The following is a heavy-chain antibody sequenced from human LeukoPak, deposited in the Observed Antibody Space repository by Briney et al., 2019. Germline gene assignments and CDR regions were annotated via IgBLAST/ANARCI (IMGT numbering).Heavy chain of an antibody. Sequence: ASVKVSCKASGYTFTSYDINWVRQATGQGLEWMGWMNPNSGNTGYAQKFQGRVAITADESTSTAYMELSSLRSEDTAVYYCAWEGGHYYDSSGYYYFDYWGQGTLVTVSS. D-gene: IGHD3-22*01. V-gene: IGHV1-8*01. J-gene: IGHJ4*02. CDR2: MNPNSGNT. CDR1: GYTFTSYD. CDR3: AWEGGHYYDSSGYYYFDY.